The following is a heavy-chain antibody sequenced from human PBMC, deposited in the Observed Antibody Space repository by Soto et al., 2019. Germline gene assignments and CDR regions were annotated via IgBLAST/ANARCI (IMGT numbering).Heavy chain of an antibody. J-gene: IGHJ4*02. CDR2: TTQDGNDK. Sequence: GESLKISCAASGFTFSPYYMSWVRQAPGKGLEWLAMTTQDGNDKHYADSVKGRFIISRDNSKNTLYLQMNSLRAEDTAVYYCASAWSGRRTDCCPIDCWGQGTLVTVSS. V-gene: IGHV3-7*01. CDR3: ASAWSGRRTDCCPIDC. CDR1: GFTFSPYY. D-gene: IGHD2-21*02.